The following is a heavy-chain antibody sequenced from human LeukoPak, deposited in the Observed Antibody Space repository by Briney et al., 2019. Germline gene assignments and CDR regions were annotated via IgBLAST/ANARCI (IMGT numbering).Heavy chain of an antibody. D-gene: IGHD2-21*02. J-gene: IGHJ4*02. CDR1: GFTFSSYA. V-gene: IGHV3-20*01. CDR2: INWNGGST. CDR3: ARGAYCGGDCLYYFDY. Sequence: PGGSLRLSCAASGFTFSSYAMHWVRQAPGKGLEWVSGINWNGGSTGYADSVKGRFTISRDNAKNSLYLQLNSLRGEDTALYHCARGAYCGGDCLYYFDYWGQGTLVTVSS.